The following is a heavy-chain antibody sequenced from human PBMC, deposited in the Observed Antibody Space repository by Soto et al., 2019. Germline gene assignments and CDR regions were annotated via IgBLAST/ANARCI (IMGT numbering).Heavy chain of an antibody. CDR3: ARTRQRRPVFYVDY. CDR1: GGPFNTFE. J-gene: IGHJ4*02. CDR2: IIPKYGTT. Sequence: QVQLMQSGAEVTKPGSSVKVSCKASGGPFNTFEISWVRQAPGQGLAWMGGIIPKYGTTNYARRFQGRVTITADETTTTAYLELSSLRHDDTAIYYCARTRQRRPVFYVDYWGQGTPISVTS. D-gene: IGHD2-2*01. V-gene: IGHV1-69*01.